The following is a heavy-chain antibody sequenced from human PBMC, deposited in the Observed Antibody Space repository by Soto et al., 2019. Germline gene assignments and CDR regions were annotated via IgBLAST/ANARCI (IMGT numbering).Heavy chain of an antibody. CDR3: TTDLYYYDSSGPRRMDV. V-gene: IGHV3-15*07. CDR2: IKSKTDGGTT. CDR1: GFTFSNAW. Sequence: VQLVESGGGLVKPGGSLRLSCAASGFTFSNAWMNWVRQAPGKGLEWVGRIKSKTDGGTTDYAAPVKGRFTISRADSNNTLYLQMNGLKTEDTAVYYCTTDLYYYDSSGPRRMDVWGQGTTVTVSS. J-gene: IGHJ6*02. D-gene: IGHD3-22*01.